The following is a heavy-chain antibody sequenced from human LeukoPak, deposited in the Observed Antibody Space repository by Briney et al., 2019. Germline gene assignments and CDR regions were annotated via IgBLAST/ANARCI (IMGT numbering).Heavy chain of an antibody. CDR1: GFTFTNYW. CDR2: INNDGSST. CDR3: AGTLVGATSGPDCYLDS. Sequence: PGGSLRLSCVASGFTFTNYWMHWVRQAPGKGLVWVSCINNDGSSTDYADSVKARFTISRDNARNTLYLQINNLRAEDTAVYYCAGTLVGATSGPDCYLDSWGQGTLVTVFS. V-gene: IGHV3-74*01. J-gene: IGHJ4*02. D-gene: IGHD1-26*01.